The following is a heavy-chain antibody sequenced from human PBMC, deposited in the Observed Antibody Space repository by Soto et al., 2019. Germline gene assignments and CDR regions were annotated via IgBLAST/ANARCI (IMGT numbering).Heavy chain of an antibody. CDR1: GYIFLDYY. Sequence: ASVKVSCKASGYIFLDYYIHWVRQAPGQGLEWMGWINPKSGATNYAQKFQGRVTMTRDTSITTAYMELSGLTSDDSALYFCARADETSIQFYDYYSGLDVWG. CDR2: INPKSGAT. CDR3: ARADETSIQFYDYYSGLDV. V-gene: IGHV1-2*02. J-gene: IGHJ6*02. D-gene: IGHD2-2*02.